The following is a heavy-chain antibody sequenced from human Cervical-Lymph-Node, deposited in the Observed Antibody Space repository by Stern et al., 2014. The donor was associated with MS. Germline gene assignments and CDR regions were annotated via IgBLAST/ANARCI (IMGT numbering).Heavy chain of an antibody. CDR3: AGGGWDNWFHP. J-gene: IGHJ5*02. D-gene: IGHD1-26*01. Sequence: QVQLGQSGAEVKRPGSSVKVSCKSSGGISWVRKATGQGLEHMGGVLPQLGLVNYAKKFQGRVTITADKSTDTVYLKMRDLKSDDTAVYCCAGGGWDNWFHPWGQGTPVTVSS. CDR2: VLPQLGLV. CDR1: GG. V-gene: IGHV1-69*09.